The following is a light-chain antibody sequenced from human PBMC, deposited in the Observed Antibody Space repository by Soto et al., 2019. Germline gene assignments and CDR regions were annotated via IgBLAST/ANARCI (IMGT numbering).Light chain of an antibody. V-gene: IGKV3-15*01. CDR3: QKYNNWPQT. CDR1: QSVSSSY. J-gene: IGKJ1*01. CDR2: GAS. Sequence: VLTQSPGTLSVSPGDSATLSCRGSQSVSSSYLAWYQQKPGQAPRILIYGASSRATGIPARLSGSGSGTEFNLTISGLQSEDFAVYYCQKYNNWPQTCGQGTKVDIK.